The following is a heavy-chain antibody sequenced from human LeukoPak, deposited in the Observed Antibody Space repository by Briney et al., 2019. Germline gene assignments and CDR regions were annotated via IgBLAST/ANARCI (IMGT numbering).Heavy chain of an antibody. V-gene: IGHV4-39*01. CDR2: IYYSGST. CDR1: GGSISSSSYY. D-gene: IGHD3-22*01. Sequence: KPSETLSLTCTVSGGSISSSSYYWGWIRQPPGKGLEWIGSIYYSGSTYYNPSLKSRVTISVDTSKNQFSLKLSSVTAADTAVYYCARITMTVGVSVVWGQGTMVTVSS. CDR3: ARITMTVGVSVV. J-gene: IGHJ3*01.